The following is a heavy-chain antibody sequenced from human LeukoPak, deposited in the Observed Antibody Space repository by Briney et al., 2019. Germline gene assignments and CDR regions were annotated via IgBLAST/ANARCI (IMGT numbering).Heavy chain of an antibody. Sequence: GGSLRLSCAASGFTFSSYGMHWVRQAPGKGLEWVAFIRYDGSNKYYADSVKGRFTISRDNSKNTLYLQMNSLRAEDTAVYYCAKDGPSDWYFDLWGQGTLVTVSS. CDR3: AKDGPSDWYFDL. J-gene: IGHJ2*01. CDR1: GFTFSSYG. V-gene: IGHV3-30*02. CDR2: IRYDGSNK.